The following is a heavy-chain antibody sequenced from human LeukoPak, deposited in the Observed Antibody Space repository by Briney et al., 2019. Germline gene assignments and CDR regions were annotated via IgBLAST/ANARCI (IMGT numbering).Heavy chain of an antibody. CDR3: AKHGGQWELAPDH. J-gene: IGHJ4*02. D-gene: IGHD1-26*01. V-gene: IGHV4-59*11. CDR1: GVSISSHY. Sequence: SENLSLTCTVSGVSISSHYWTWIRQSPGTGLEWIGYISYTGSTNYNPSLKSRVTISKDMSKNQFSLKLTSVTAADTAVYYCAKHGGQWELAPDHWGQGTLVTVSS. CDR2: ISYTGST.